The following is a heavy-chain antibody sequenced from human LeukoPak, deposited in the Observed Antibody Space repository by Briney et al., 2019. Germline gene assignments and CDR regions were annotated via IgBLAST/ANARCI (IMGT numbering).Heavy chain of an antibody. CDR2: INPNSGGT. Sequence: ASVKVSCKASGYTFTGYYMHWVRQAPGQGLEWMGWINPNSGGTNYAQKFQGRVTMTRDTSISTAYMELSRLRSDDTAVYYCARSYPAMVTFTSPFDYWGQGTLVTVSS. V-gene: IGHV1-2*02. J-gene: IGHJ4*02. CDR3: ARSYPAMVTFTSPFDY. CDR1: GYTFTGYY. D-gene: IGHD5-18*01.